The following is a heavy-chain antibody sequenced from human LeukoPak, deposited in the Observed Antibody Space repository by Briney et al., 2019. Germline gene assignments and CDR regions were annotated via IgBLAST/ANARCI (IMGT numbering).Heavy chain of an antibody. CDR2: FDPEDGET. J-gene: IGHJ4*02. V-gene: IGHV1-24*01. CDR1: GYTLTELS. CDR3: ATSVVPEWLVSGKYYFDY. D-gene: IGHD6-19*01. Sequence: GASVNVSCKVSGYTLTELSMHWVRQAPGKGLEWMGGFDPEDGETIYAQKFQGRVTMTEDTSTDTAYMELSSLRSEDTAVYYCATSVVPEWLVSGKYYFDYWGQGPLVTASS.